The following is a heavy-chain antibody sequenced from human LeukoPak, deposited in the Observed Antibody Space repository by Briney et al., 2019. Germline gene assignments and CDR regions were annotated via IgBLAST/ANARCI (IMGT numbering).Heavy chain of an antibody. D-gene: IGHD3-22*01. Sequence: GGSLRLSCAASGVTVNTNYMTCVRQAPGKGLEWVSVMYTAGSTFYAEAVKGRFTISRDNSQNTLYLQMNSLRVDDTAVYYCASGYDSTGLFDYWGPGTLVTVSS. CDR1: GVTVNTNY. CDR2: MYTAGST. J-gene: IGHJ4*02. V-gene: IGHV3-53*01. CDR3: ASGYDSTGLFDY.